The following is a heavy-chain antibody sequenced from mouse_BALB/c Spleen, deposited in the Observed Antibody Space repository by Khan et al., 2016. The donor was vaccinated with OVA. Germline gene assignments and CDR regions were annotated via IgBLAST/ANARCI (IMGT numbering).Heavy chain of an antibody. J-gene: IGHJ4*01. Sequence: QIQLVQSGPGLVAPSQSLSITCTVSGFSLTSYGVNWIRQPPGKGLEWLGVIWGDGNTNYHSALISRLSISKDNSKSQVFLKLNSLQTDDTATYYCARFITTAYAMDYGGQGTSVTVSS. V-gene: IGHV2-3*01. CDR1: GFSLTSYG. CDR2: IWGDGNT. CDR3: ARFITTAYAMDY. D-gene: IGHD1-2*01.